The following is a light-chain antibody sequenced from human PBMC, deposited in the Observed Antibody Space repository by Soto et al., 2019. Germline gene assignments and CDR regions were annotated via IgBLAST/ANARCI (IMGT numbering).Light chain of an antibody. CDR1: QRISSY. CDR3: QLYGRSIT. V-gene: IGKV1-39*01. J-gene: IGKJ5*01. CDR2: AAS. Sequence: DIQVAPSPSSLSASVADRVTITCRTSQRISSYLNWFQQKPGKAPKLLIYAASTLQSGVPSRFSGSGSGTDFTLTITRLEPEDFAVYYCQLYGRSITFGQGTRLEI.